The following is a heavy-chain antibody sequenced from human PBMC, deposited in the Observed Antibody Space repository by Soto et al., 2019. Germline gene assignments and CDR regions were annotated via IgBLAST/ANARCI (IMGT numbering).Heavy chain of an antibody. CDR1: GYTLTELS. V-gene: IGHV1-24*01. CDR3: ATIRVTPLQWEPQGFDP. Sequence: ASVKVSCKVSGYTLTELSMHWVRQAPGKGLEWMGGFDPEDGETIYAQKFQGRVTMTEDTSTDAAYMELSSLRSEDTAVYYCATIRVTPLQWEPQGFDPWGQGTLVTVSS. J-gene: IGHJ5*02. D-gene: IGHD1-26*01. CDR2: FDPEDGET.